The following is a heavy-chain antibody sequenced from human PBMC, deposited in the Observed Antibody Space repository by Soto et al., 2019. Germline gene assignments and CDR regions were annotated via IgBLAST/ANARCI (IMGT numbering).Heavy chain of an antibody. D-gene: IGHD3-22*01. CDR1: GFIFSIYA. V-gene: IGHV3-64D*06. CDR2: ISTNGGST. J-gene: IGHJ4*02. Sequence: GGSLRLSCSGSGFIFSIYAIHWVRQAPGKGLEYVSSISTNGGSTHYADSVKGRFTISRDNSKNTQYLQMSSLRADDTAVYYCVKGEYYYDSSGYYSFDCWGQ. CDR3: VKGEYYYDSSGYYSFDC.